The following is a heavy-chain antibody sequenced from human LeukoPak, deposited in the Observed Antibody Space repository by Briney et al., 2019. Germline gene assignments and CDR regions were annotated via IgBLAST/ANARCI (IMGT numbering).Heavy chain of an antibody. CDR1: GGTFSSYA. V-gene: IGHV1-69*06. J-gene: IGHJ4*02. CDR2: IIPIFGTA. CDR3: ARDVLGYCSGGSCYSDY. Sequence: ASVKVSCRASGGTFSSYAISWARQAPGQGLEWMGGIIPIFGTANYAQKFQGRVTITADKSTSTAYMELSSLRSEDTAVYYCARDVLGYCSGGSCYSDYWGQGTLVTVSS. D-gene: IGHD2-15*01.